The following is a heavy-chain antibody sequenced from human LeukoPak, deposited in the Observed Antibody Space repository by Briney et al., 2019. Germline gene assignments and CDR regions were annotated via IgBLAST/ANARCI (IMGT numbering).Heavy chain of an antibody. V-gene: IGHV5-51*01. CDR3: ARQDYYDSSGYYYTLFDC. J-gene: IGHJ4*02. D-gene: IGHD3-22*01. CDR2: IYPGDSDT. Sequence: GESLKISCKGSGYSFTSYWIGWVRQMPGKGLEWMGIIYPGDSDTRYSPSFQGQVTISADKSISPAYLQWSSLKASDTAMYYCARQDYYDSSGYYYTLFDCWGQGTLVTVSS. CDR1: GYSFTSYW.